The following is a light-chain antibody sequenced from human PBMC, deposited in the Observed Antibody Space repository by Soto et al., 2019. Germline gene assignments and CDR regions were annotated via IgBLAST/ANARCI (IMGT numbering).Light chain of an antibody. Sequence: SSELTQPPSVSVSPGETASIPCSGDKLGDKSVCWYQQKPGQSPVLVIYQDNRRPSGIPERFSGSNSGDTATLTISGTQAMDEADYYCQAWGSGTVWVVFGGGTKLTVL. CDR1: KLGDKS. V-gene: IGLV3-1*01. CDR3: QAWGSGTVWVV. CDR2: QDN. J-gene: IGLJ2*01.